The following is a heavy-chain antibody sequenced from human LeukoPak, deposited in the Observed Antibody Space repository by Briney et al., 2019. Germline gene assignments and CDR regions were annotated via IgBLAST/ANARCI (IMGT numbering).Heavy chain of an antibody. J-gene: IGHJ1*01. V-gene: IGHV3-21*01. Sequence: GGSLRLSCAASGFIFSSYTMNWVRQAPGKGLEWVSATSGNSNEIYYADSVKGRFTISRDNTKSSLYLQMNSLRAEDMAVYYCARGYCGGDCYGDWGQGTLVTVSP. CDR3: ARGYCGGDCYGD. D-gene: IGHD2-21*02. CDR1: GFIFSSYT. CDR2: TSGNSNEI.